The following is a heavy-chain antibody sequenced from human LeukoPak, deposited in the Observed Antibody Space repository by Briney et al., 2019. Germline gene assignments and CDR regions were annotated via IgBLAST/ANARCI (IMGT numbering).Heavy chain of an antibody. J-gene: IGHJ6*02. CDR1: GGSISSSSYY. CDR3: ARHLDGGRSTIYYYYYGMDV. CDR2: IYYSGST. D-gene: IGHD5/OR15-5a*01. Sequence: SETLSLTCTVSGGSISSSSYYWGWIRQPPGKGLEWIGSIYYSGSTYYNPSLKSRVTISVDTSKNQFSLKLSSVTAADTAVYYCARHLDGGRSTIYYYYYGMDVWGQGTTVTVSS. V-gene: IGHV4-39*01.